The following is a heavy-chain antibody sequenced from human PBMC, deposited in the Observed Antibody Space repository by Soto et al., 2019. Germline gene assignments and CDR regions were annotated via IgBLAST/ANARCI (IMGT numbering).Heavy chain of an antibody. V-gene: IGHV1-8*01. Sequence: ASVKVSCKASGYTFTSYDINWVRQATGQGLEWMGWMNPNSGNTGYAQKFQGRVTMTRNTSISTAYMELSSLRSEDTAVYYCAREVGYSSSFDPWGQGTLVTVSS. CDR2: MNPNSGNT. CDR1: GYTFTSYD. D-gene: IGHD6-13*01. CDR3: AREVGYSSSFDP. J-gene: IGHJ5*02.